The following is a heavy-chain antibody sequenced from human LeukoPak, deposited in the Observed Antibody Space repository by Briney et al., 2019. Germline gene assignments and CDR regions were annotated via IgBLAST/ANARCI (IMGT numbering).Heavy chain of an antibody. CDR2: IYYSGST. Sequence: SETLSLACTVSGGSISNYYWSWIRQPPGEGLEWIGYIYYSGSTNYNPSLKSRVTISVDTSKNQFSLKLSSVTAADTAVYYCARGIAGTRSKFDYWGQGTLVTVSS. CDR1: GGSISNYY. D-gene: IGHD1/OR15-1a*01. J-gene: IGHJ4*02. V-gene: IGHV4-59*08. CDR3: ARGIAGTRSKFDY.